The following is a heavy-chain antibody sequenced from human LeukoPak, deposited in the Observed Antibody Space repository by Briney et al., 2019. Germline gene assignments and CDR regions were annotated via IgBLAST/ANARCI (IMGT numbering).Heavy chain of an antibody. CDR2: ISYDGSNK. J-gene: IGHJ4*02. D-gene: IGHD3-9*01. V-gene: IGHV3-30*18. CDR1: GFTFSSYG. CDR3: AKDSNYDILTGYYILYFDY. Sequence: QTGGSLRLSCAASGFTFSSYGMHWVRQAPGKGLEWVAVISYDGSNKYYADSVKGRFTISRDNSKNTLYLQMNSLRAEDTAVYYCAKDSNYDILTGYYILYFDYWGQGTLVTVSS.